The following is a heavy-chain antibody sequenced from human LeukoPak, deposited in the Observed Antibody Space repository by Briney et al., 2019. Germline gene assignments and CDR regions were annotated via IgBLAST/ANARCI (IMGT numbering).Heavy chain of an antibody. CDR3: FRTLEAGVPL. V-gene: IGHV4-4*07. J-gene: IGHJ4*02. Sequence: SETLSLTCTVSGGSISGYYWSWVRKPAGQGLEWIGRLCTCGRNDYNPSLKGRVPMSLGTSNNQFSLTLSSVTAAGTGIYFCFRTLEAGVPLWGRGTPVTVSS. CDR1: GGSISGYY. D-gene: IGHD1-1*01. CDR2: LCTCGRN.